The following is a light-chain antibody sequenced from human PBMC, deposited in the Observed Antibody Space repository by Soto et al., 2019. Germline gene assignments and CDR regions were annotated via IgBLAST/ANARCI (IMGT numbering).Light chain of an antibody. V-gene: IGLV2-14*01. CDR3: SSYTSSSNLGV. Sequence: QSVLTQPASVSGSPGQSITISCTGTSSDVGGYNYVSWYQQHPGKAPKLMIYDVSNRPSGVSNRFSGSKSGNTASLTISGLQAEDEADYYCSSYTSSSNLGVFGTRTKVTVL. J-gene: IGLJ1*01. CDR2: DVS. CDR1: SSDVGGYNY.